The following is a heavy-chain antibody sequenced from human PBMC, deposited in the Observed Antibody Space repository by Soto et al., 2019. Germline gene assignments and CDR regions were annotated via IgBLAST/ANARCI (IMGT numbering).Heavy chain of an antibody. J-gene: IGHJ4*02. CDR1: GDTFNTYG. CDR2: VSPYKDDT. Sequence: ASVKVSCKATGDTFNTYGITWVRQAPGQGLEWMGWVSPYKDDTKYSQRLQGRVTITRDTSASTAYMELSSLRSEDTAVYYCARGIAPYYFDYWGQGTLVTVSS. D-gene: IGHD6-13*01. V-gene: IGHV1-18*01. CDR3: ARGIAPYYFDY.